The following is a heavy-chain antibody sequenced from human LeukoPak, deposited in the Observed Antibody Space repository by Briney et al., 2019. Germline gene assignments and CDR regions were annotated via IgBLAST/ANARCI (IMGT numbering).Heavy chain of an antibody. CDR1: GDSISSDY. V-gene: IGHV4-59*08. Sequence: SETLSLTCIVSGDSISSDYWSWIRQSPGKGLEWIGYINYSGSSEYNPSLKSRVTISVDRSKNPVSLKMRSVTAADTAVYYCARLDCISDTCYNYWALGALVTVSS. CDR3: ARLDCISDTCYNY. CDR2: INYSGSS. D-gene: IGHD2-21*01. J-gene: IGHJ4*02.